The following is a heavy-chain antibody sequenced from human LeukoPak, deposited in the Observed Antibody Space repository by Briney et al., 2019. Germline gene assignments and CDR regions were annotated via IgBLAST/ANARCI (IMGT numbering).Heavy chain of an antibody. J-gene: IGHJ3*02. D-gene: IGHD3-22*01. Sequence: GGSLRLSCAASGLTFSTYAMHWVRQAPGKGLEWVAVISNDGNNKYYADSVKGRFTISRDNSKNTLYLQMDSLRAEDTAVYYCASSLPYDSSGYYLRAAFDIWGQGTMVTVSS. V-gene: IGHV3-30-3*01. CDR3: ASSLPYDSSGYYLRAAFDI. CDR2: ISNDGNNK. CDR1: GLTFSTYA.